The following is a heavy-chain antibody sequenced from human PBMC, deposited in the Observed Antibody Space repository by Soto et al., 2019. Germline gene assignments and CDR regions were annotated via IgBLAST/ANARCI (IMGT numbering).Heavy chain of an antibody. CDR2: ISGGGGNT. V-gene: IGHV3-23*01. CDR1: GFTFSSFA. D-gene: IGHD6-19*01. J-gene: IGHJ4*02. Sequence: EVQLLESGGGLVQPGGSLRLSCAASGFTFSSFAMSWVRQAPGKGLEWVSAISGGGGNTYYADSVKGRFTISRDNSKNSLDLQMNSLRAEDSAVYYCTIPSSGWADSFDYWGQGPLVTVSS. CDR3: TIPSSGWADSFDY.